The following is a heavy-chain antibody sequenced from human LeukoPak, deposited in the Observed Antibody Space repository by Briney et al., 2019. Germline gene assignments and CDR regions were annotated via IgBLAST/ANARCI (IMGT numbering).Heavy chain of an antibody. D-gene: IGHD1-1*01. CDR1: GLTFSNFN. CDR3: ANQKLSGTYLPDN. V-gene: IGHV3-30*02. CDR2: ILFDGRST. J-gene: IGHJ4*02. Sequence: TGGSLRLSCAASGLTFSNFNMHWVRQAPGKGLEWVAFILFDGRSTKYTDSVKDRFIISRDNSKNTLYLQMNTLTTEDTAVYYCANQKLSGTYLPDNWGRGTLVTVSS.